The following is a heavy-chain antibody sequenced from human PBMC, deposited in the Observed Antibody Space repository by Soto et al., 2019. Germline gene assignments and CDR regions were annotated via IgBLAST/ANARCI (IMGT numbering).Heavy chain of an antibody. D-gene: IGHD6-13*01. J-gene: IGHJ6*03. Sequence: QVQLQESGPGLVKPSQTLSLTCVVSGGSISNGGYYWSCIRQHPGKGLEWIGAIYFSGSTYYNPSLKSRVTISVATPKNQFSMKLSSVTAADTAVYYCARDSPSQQPNHRWGGGYMDVWGKGTTVTVSS. CDR3: ARDSPSQQPNHRWGGGYMDV. CDR2: IYFSGST. CDR1: GGSISNGGYY. V-gene: IGHV4-31*11.